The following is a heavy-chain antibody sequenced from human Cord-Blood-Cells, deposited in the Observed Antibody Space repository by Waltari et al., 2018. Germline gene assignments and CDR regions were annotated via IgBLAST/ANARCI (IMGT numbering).Heavy chain of an antibody. Sequence: EVQLVESGGGLVKPGGSLRLSCAASGFTFSSYSMNWVRQAPGEGLEWVSSNSSSSSYIYYADSVKGRFTISRDNAKNSLYLQMNSLRAEDTAVYYCARDSSSGWLKYWGQGTLVTVSS. CDR1: GFTFSSYS. CDR2: NSSSSSYI. D-gene: IGHD6-19*01. V-gene: IGHV3-21*01. CDR3: ARDSSSGWLKY. J-gene: IGHJ4*02.